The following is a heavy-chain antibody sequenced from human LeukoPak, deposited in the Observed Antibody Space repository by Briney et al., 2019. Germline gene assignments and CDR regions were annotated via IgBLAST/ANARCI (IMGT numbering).Heavy chain of an antibody. D-gene: IGHD6-19*01. J-gene: IGHJ6*03. CDR1: GYSISSAYY. V-gene: IGHV4-38-2*02. CDR2: MYHSGST. Sequence: SETLSLTCSVSGYSISSAYYWGWIRQPPGKGLEWIGTMYHSGSTNYNPSLKSRVTISVDTSKNQFSLKLSSVTAADSAVYYCARSSSGWYYYYYMDVWGKGTTVTISS. CDR3: ARSSSGWYYYYYMDV.